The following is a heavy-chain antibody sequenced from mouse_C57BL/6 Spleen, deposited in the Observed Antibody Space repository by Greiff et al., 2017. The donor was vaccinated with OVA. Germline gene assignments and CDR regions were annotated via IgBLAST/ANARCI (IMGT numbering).Heavy chain of an antibody. CDR2: ISSGSSTI. Sequence: EVKVVESGGGLVKPGGSLKLSCAASGFTFSDYGMHWVRQAPEKGLEWVAYISSGSSTIYYADTVKGRFTISRDNAKNTLFLQMTSLRSEDTAMYYCARRGSLYDGTLRGWYFDVWGTGTTVTVSS. CDR3: ARRGSLYDGTLRGWYFDV. V-gene: IGHV5-17*01. J-gene: IGHJ1*03. D-gene: IGHD2-3*01. CDR1: GFTFSDYG.